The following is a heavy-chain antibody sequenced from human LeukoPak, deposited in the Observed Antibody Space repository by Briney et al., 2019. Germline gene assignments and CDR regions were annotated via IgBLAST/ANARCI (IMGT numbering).Heavy chain of an antibody. J-gene: IGHJ5*02. CDR2: INHSGST. CDR3: ARERVGVQLWLRRNWFDP. D-gene: IGHD5-18*01. CDR1: GGSFSGYY. Sequence: PSETLSLTCAVYGGSFSGYYWSWIRQPPGKGLEWIGEINHSGSTNYNPSLKSRVTISVDTSKNQFSLKLSSVTAADTAVYYCARERVGVQLWLRRNWFDPWGQGTLVTVSS. V-gene: IGHV4-34*01.